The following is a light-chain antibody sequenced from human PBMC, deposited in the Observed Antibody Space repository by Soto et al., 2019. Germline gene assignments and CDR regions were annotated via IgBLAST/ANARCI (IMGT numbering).Light chain of an antibody. CDR3: QQRSNWPRT. J-gene: IGKJ1*01. CDR1: QSVSSY. Sequence: EIVLTQSTATLSLSPGERATLSCRASQSVSSYLAWYQQKPGQAPRLLIYDASNRATGIPARFSGSGSGKDFTLTISSLEPEDFEVYYCQQRSNWPRTFGQGTKVE. CDR2: DAS. V-gene: IGKV3-11*01.